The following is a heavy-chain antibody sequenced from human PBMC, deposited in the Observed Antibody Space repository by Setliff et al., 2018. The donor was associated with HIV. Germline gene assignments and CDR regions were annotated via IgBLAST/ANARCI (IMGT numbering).Heavy chain of an antibody. V-gene: IGHV5-51*01. Sequence: PGESLKISCKGSGYSFTSYWIGWVRQMPGKGLEWMGIIYPGDSDTRYSPSFQGQVTISADTSKNQFSLKLKSVTATDTAVYYCARALAVTHWGYFDYWGQGTLVTVSS. CDR3: ARALAVTHWGYFDY. J-gene: IGHJ4*02. CDR2: IYPGDSDT. D-gene: IGHD7-27*01. CDR1: GYSFTSYW.